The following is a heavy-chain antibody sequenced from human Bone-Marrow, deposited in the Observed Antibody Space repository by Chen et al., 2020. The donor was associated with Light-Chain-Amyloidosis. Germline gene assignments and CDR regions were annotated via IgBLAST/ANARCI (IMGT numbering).Heavy chain of an antibody. D-gene: IGHD5-12*01. Sequence: EVQLEQSGPEVKKPGESLKISCKGSGYTFPNYWTGWVRQMPGKGLAWMGVIYPDDCDARYSPSFEGQVTISADKSISAAYLQWRSLKASDTAMYYCARRRDGYNFDYWGQGTLGTVSS. J-gene: IGHJ4*02. CDR3: ARRRDGYNFDY. CDR1: GYTFPNYW. CDR2: IYPDDCDA. V-gene: IGHV5-51*01.